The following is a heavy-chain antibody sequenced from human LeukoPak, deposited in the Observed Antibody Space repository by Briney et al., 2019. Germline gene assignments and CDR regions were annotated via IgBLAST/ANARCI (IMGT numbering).Heavy chain of an antibody. Sequence: GGSLRLSCAASGFTFSSYSMNWVRQAPGKGLEWVSSISVSSNYIYYADSVRGRFTISRDNAQNPLYLQMNSLTAEDTAVYFCAKTLGYCSTASCSEDDSWGQGTLVFVSS. J-gene: IGHJ5*01. CDR1: GFTFSSYS. D-gene: IGHD2-2*01. CDR3: AKTLGYCSTASCSEDDS. CDR2: ISVSSNYI. V-gene: IGHV3-21*01.